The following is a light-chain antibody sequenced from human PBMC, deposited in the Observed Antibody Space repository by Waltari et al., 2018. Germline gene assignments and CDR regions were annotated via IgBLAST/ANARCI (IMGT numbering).Light chain of an antibody. CDR1: QSVLYSSNNKNY. CDR3: QHYYSAPIT. CDR2: RAS. Sequence: DIVMTQSPDSLALSLGERATLNCKSSQSVLYSSNNKNYLAWYQQKPGQPPKLLIYRASTRESGVPDRFSGSGSGTDFTLTISSLQAEDVAVYYCQHYYSAPITFGQGTRLEIK. V-gene: IGKV4-1*01. J-gene: IGKJ5*01.